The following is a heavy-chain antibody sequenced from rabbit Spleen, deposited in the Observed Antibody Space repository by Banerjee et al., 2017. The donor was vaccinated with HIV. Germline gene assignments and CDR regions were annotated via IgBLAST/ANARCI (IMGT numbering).Heavy chain of an antibody. CDR2: VDVGSSGFT. Sequence: QSLEESGGDLVKPGASLTLTCTASGFSFSSRYWISWVRQAPEKGLEWIGFVDVGSSGFTYFASWAKGRFSSSKAASTTVTLQMTSLAGADTTTYFCARNAASSFSRYSIDLWDQGTLVTVS. CDR1: GFSFSSRYW. J-gene: IGHJ6*01. CDR3: ARNAASSFSRYSIDL. D-gene: IGHD8-1*01. V-gene: IGHV1S40*01.